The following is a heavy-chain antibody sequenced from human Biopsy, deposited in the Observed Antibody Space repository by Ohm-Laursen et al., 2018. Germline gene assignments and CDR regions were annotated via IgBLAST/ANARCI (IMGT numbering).Heavy chain of an antibody. CDR1: GFSVSSYD. CDR2: ISETSSHI. CDR3: ARDSSRRAREGGMDV. V-gene: IGHV3-21*01. Sequence: SLRLSCAASGFSVSSYDMNWVRQAPGKGLEWISYISETSSHIYDADSVRGRFTVARDIAKNLLYLQLNSLRVEDTAVYYCARDSSRRAREGGMDVWGQGTTDTVSS. J-gene: IGHJ6*02. D-gene: IGHD6-6*01.